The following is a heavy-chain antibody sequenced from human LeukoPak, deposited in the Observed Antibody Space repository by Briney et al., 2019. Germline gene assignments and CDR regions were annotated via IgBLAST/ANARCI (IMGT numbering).Heavy chain of an antibody. J-gene: IGHJ6*02. Sequence: GGSLRLSCAASGFTFSSYGVHWVRQAPGKGLEWVAVIWYDGSNKYYADSVKGRFTISRDNSKNTLYLQMNSLRAEDTAVYYCARDGSRYSYIAYYYYGMDVWGQGTTVTVSS. D-gene: IGHD2-15*01. V-gene: IGHV3-33*01. CDR2: IWYDGSNK. CDR1: GFTFSSYG. CDR3: ARDGSRYSYIAYYYYGMDV.